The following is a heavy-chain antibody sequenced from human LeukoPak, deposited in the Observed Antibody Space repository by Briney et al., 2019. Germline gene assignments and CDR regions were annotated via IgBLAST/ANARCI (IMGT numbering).Heavy chain of an antibody. CDR1: GYSFNKYW. CDR2: IYPGDSDT. Sequence: GESLKISCKGSGYSFNKYWICWVRQMPGKGLDWMGIIYPGDSDTRYSPSFQGQVTISADKSISTAYLQWSSLKASDTAMYYCVRHQDCSGGSCYPRAPDYWRQGTLVTVSS. J-gene: IGHJ4*02. CDR3: VRHQDCSGGSCYPRAPDY. V-gene: IGHV5-51*01. D-gene: IGHD2-15*01.